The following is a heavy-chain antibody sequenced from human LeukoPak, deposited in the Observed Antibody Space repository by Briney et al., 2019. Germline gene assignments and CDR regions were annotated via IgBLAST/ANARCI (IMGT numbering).Heavy chain of an antibody. D-gene: IGHD4-23*01. CDR1: GGSISGNY. Sequence: SETLSLTCTVSGGSISGNYWSWIRQPAGKGLEWIGRIYTSGSTNYNPSLKSRVTMSVDTSKNQFSLKLSSVTAADTAVYYCATSGNPSDHYYYGMDVWGQGTTVTVSS. CDR3: ATSGNPSDHYYYGMDV. CDR2: IYTSGST. J-gene: IGHJ6*02. V-gene: IGHV4-4*07.